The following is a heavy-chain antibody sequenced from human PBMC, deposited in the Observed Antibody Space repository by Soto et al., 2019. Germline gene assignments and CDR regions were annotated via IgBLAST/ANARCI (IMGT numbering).Heavy chain of an antibody. J-gene: IGHJ4*02. CDR3: ARREEAEAGKVSFDY. CDR2: IYYSGST. D-gene: IGHD6-13*01. Sequence: SETLSLTCTVSGGSISSSSYYWGWIRQPPGKGLEWIGSIYYSGSTYYNPSLKSRVTISVDTSKNQFSLKLSSVTAADTAVYYCARREEAEAGKVSFDYWGQGTLVTVSS. CDR1: GGSISSSSYY. V-gene: IGHV4-39*01.